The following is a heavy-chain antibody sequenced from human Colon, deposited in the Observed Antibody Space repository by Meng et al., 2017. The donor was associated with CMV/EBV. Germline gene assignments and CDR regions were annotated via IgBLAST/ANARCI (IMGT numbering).Heavy chain of an antibody. CDR3: ARVGVNKPFDY. CDR1: GFDFSNYW. J-gene: IGHJ4*02. D-gene: IGHD1-26*01. Sequence: GGSLRLSCAASGFDFSNYWMSWVRQAPGKGPEWVANIKDDGSKTQYADSLRGRFTISRDNAKNSLFLQINSLRPEATAVFFCARVGVNKPFDYWGQGTLVTVSS. V-gene: IGHV3-7*01. CDR2: IKDDGSKT.